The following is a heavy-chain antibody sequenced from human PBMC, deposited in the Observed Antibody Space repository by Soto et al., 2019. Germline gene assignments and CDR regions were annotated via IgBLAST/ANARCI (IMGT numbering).Heavy chain of an antibody. V-gene: IGHV3-23*01. CDR2: ISGSGGST. CDR1: GFTFSSYA. CDR3: AKVATLDDGYSSGWYNY. Sequence: GGSLRLSCAASGFTFSSYAMSWVRQAPGKGLEWVSAISGSGGSTYYADSVKGRLTISRDNSKNTLYLQMNSLRAEDTAVYYCAKVATLDDGYSSGWYNYWGQGTLVTVSS. D-gene: IGHD6-19*01. J-gene: IGHJ4*02.